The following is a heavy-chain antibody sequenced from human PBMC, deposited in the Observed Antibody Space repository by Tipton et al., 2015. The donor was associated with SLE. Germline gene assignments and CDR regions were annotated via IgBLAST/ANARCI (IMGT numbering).Heavy chain of an antibody. CDR3: AREKSKEPRMHYYDSSGGFDY. D-gene: IGHD3-22*01. CDR2: IYYSGST. J-gene: IGHJ4*02. Sequence: TLSLTRTVSGGSISSYYWSWIRQPPGKGLEWIGYIYYSGSTNYNPSLKSRVTISVDTSKNQFSLKLSPVTAADTAVYYCAREKSKEPRMHYYDSSGGFDYWGQGTLVTVSS. CDR1: GGSISSYY. V-gene: IGHV4-59*01.